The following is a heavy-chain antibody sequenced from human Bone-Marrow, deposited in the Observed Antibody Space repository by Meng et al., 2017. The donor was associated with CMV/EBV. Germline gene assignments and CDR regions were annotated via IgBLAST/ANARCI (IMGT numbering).Heavy chain of an antibody. CDR1: GGSISSGDYY. CDR3: AIYCSSTSCWGYYFDY. J-gene: IGHJ4*02. V-gene: IGHV4-30-4*08. D-gene: IGHD2-2*01. Sequence: SETLSLTCTVSGGSISSGDYYWSWIRQPPGKGLEWIGYIYYSGSTYYNPSLKSRVTISVDTSKNQFSLKLSSVTAADTAVYYCAIYCSSTSCWGYYFDYWGQGTLVTVSS. CDR2: IYYSGST.